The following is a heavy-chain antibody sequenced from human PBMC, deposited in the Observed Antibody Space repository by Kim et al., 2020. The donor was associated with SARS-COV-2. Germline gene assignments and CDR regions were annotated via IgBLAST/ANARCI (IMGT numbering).Heavy chain of an antibody. D-gene: IGHD2-15*01. J-gene: IGHJ5*02. Sequence: YAASVKGRFTISRDDSKSIAYLQMNSLKTEDTAVYYCTTILWAGGYWFDPWGQGTLVTVSS. CDR3: TTILWAGGYWFDP. V-gene: IGHV3-49*02.